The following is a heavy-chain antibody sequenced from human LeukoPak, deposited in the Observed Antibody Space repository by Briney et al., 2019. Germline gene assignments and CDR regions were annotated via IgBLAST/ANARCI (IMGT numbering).Heavy chain of an antibody. J-gene: IGHJ3*02. Sequence: GGSLRLSCAASGFTFSSNWMHWVRQAPGKGLEWVSAISGSGGSTYYADSVKGRFTISRDNSKNTLYLQMNSLRAEDTAVYYCAKDGAGYSSSWYAGDAFDIWGQGTMVTVSS. CDR1: GFTFSSNW. D-gene: IGHD6-13*01. CDR2: ISGSGGST. V-gene: IGHV3-23*01. CDR3: AKDGAGYSSSWYAGDAFDI.